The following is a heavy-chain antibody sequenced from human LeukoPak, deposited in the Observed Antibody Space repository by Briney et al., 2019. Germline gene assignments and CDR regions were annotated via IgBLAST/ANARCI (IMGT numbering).Heavy chain of an antibody. CDR2: ISSSGSTI. J-gene: IGHJ6*04. CDR3: ARDDCSSTSCYWNYYYGMDV. V-gene: IGHV3-48*03. Sequence: GGSLRLSCAASGFPFSSYEMNWVRQAPGKGLEWVSYISSSGSTIYYADSVKGRFTISRDNAKNSLYLQMNSLRAEDTAVYYCARDDCSSTSCYWNYYYGMDVWGKGTTVTVSS. CDR1: GFPFSSYE. D-gene: IGHD2-2*01.